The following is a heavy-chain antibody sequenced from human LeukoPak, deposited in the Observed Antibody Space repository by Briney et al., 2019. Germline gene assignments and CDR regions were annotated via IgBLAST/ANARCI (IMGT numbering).Heavy chain of an antibody. D-gene: IGHD3-10*01. J-gene: IGHJ4*02. CDR2: IYTSGST. CDR3: ARQAITMVRGATPPFDY. V-gene: IGHV4-4*07. CDR1: GGSISSYY. Sequence: PSETLSLTCTVSGGSISSYYWSWIRQPAGKGLEWIGRIYTSGSTNYNPSLKSRVTISVDTSKNQFSLKLSSVTAADTAVDYCARQAITMVRGATPPFDYWGQGTLVTVSS.